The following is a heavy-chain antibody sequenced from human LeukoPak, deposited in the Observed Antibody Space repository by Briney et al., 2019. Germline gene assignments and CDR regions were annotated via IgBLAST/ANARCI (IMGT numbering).Heavy chain of an antibody. J-gene: IGHJ6*02. CDR1: GGSISSYY. Sequence: SETLSLTCTVSGGSISSYYWSWIRQPPGKGLEWIGYIYYSGSTNYNPSLKSRVTMSVDTSKNQFSLKLSSVTAADTAVYYCARDYGDYGHYYYYGMDVWGQGTTVTVSS. V-gene: IGHV4-59*01. D-gene: IGHD4-17*01. CDR3: ARDYGDYGHYYYYGMDV. CDR2: IYYSGST.